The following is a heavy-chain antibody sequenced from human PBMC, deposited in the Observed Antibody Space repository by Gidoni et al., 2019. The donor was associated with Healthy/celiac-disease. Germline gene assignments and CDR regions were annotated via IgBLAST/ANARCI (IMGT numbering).Heavy chain of an antibody. CDR3: ARHEGIYYGSGSDYKFDY. J-gene: IGHJ4*02. CDR2: IDPSDSYT. CDR1: GYSFTSYW. V-gene: IGHV5-10-1*03. D-gene: IGHD3-10*01. Sequence: EVQLVQSGAESKKPGESLRISCKGSGYSFTSYWISWVRQMPGKGLEWMGRIDPSDSYTNYSPSFQGHVTISADKSSSTAYLQWSSLKASDTAMYYCARHEGIYYGSGSDYKFDYWGQGTLVTVSS.